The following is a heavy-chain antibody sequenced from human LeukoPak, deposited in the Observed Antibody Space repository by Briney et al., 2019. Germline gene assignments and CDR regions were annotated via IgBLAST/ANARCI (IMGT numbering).Heavy chain of an antibody. CDR1: GGSISSGGYY. Sequence: PSQTLSLTCTVSGGSISSGGYYWSWIRQHPGKGLEWIGCIYYSGSTYYNPSLKSRVTISVDTSKNQFSLKLSSVTAADTAVYYCARDSPPGSVYDSSGYTQMLDAFDIWGQGTMVTVSS. CDR3: ARDSPPGSVYDSSGYTQMLDAFDI. CDR2: IYYSGST. V-gene: IGHV4-31*03. J-gene: IGHJ3*02. D-gene: IGHD3-22*01.